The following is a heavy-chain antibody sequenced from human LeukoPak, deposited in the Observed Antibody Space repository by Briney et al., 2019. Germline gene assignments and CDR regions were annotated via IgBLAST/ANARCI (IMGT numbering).Heavy chain of an antibody. CDR1: GGSISSSSYY. CDR3: ARHSSSTSCYFLP. Sequence: SETLSLTCTVSGGSISSSSYYWGWIRQPSGKGLEWIGSIYYSGSTYYNPSLKSRVTISVDTSKNQFSLKLSSVTAADTAVYYCARHSSSTSCYFLPWGQGTLVTVSS. J-gene: IGHJ5*02. D-gene: IGHD2-2*01. CDR2: IYYSGST. V-gene: IGHV4-39*01.